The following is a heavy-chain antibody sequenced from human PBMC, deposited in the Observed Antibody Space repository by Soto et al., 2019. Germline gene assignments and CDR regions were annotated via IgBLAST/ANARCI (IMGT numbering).Heavy chain of an antibody. J-gene: IGHJ4*02. D-gene: IGHD3-22*01. V-gene: IGHV4-30-2*01. Sequence: QLQLQESGSGLVKPSQTLSLTCAVSGGSISSGGYSWSWIRQPPGMGLEWIGYIYHSGSTYYNPSLKSRVTISVDRSKNQFSLKLSSVTAADTAVYYCARAGDSSGYYPDYWGQGTLVTVSS. CDR1: GGSISSGGYS. CDR3: ARAGDSSGYYPDY. CDR2: IYHSGST.